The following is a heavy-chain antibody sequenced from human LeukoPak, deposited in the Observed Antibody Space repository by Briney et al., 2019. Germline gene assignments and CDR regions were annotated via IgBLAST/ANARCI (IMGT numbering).Heavy chain of an antibody. D-gene: IGHD6-13*01. V-gene: IGHV3-30*02. J-gene: IGHJ4*02. CDR2: MRHDGYNK. CDR3: AKRPAPGIYYLDY. CDR1: GFTLSSCG. Sequence: PGGSLRLSCAASGFTLSSCGMHWVRQAPGKGLEWVAFMRHDGYNKYYADSVKGRFTISRDDSKNTLYLQMNTLRTEDTAVYYCAKRPAPGIYYLDYWGQGTLVTVSS.